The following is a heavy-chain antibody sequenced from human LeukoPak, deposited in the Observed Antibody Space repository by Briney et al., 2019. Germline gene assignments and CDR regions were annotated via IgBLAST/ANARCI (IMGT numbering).Heavy chain of an antibody. CDR1: GYTLTELS. Sequence: ASVKVSCKVSGYTLTELSMHWVRQAPGKGLEWMGGFDPEDGETIYAQKFQGRVTMTEDTSTDTAYMELSSLRSEDTAVYYCATRGWFGELFDDAFDIWGQGTMVTVSS. CDR2: FDPEDGET. J-gene: IGHJ3*02. D-gene: IGHD3-10*01. V-gene: IGHV1-24*01. CDR3: ATRGWFGELFDDAFDI.